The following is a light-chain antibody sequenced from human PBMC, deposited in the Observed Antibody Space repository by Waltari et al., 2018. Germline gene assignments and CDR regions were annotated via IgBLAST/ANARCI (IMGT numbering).Light chain of an antibody. CDR1: QSIERW. CDR3: QQYNTFPLA. CDR2: KAS. J-gene: IGKJ1*01. Sequence: DIQVTQSPPTLSASVGARITITCRASQSIERWLAWYQQKPGTPPKLVIYKASTLERGVPSRFSGSGSGTEFTLTISSLQPDDIATYFCQQYNTFPLAFGQGTKVDIK. V-gene: IGKV1-5*03.